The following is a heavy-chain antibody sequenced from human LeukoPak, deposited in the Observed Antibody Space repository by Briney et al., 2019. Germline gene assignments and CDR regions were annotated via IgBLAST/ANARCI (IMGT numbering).Heavy chain of an antibody. V-gene: IGHV1-8*03. CDR2: MNPNSGNT. CDR1: GYTFTSYD. D-gene: IGHD6-6*01. Sequence: ASVKVSCEASGYTFTSYDINWVRQATGQGLEWMGWMNPNSGNTGYAQKFQGRVTITRNTSISTAYMELSSLRSEDTAVYYCARGSSIAAGDWFDPWGQGTLVTVSS. CDR3: ARGSSIAAGDWFDP. J-gene: IGHJ5*02.